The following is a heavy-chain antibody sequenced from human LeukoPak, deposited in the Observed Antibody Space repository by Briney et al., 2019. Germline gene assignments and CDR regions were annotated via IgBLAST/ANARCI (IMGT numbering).Heavy chain of an antibody. CDR1: GGSISSSSYY. CDR2: IFYSGST. V-gene: IGHV4-39*07. CDR3: VRDNSIADRGWWFDP. Sequence: SETLSLTCTVSGGSISSSSYYWGWTRQPPGKGLEWIGSIFYSGSTSYNPSLKSRVTISVDTSKSQFSLKLTSVTAADTAVYYCVRDNSIADRGWWFDPWGQGTLVTVSS. D-gene: IGHD1-14*01. J-gene: IGHJ5*02.